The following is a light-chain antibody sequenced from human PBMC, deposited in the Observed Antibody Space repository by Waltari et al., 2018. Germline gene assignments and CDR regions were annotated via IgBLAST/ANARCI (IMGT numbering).Light chain of an antibody. Sequence: QSVLTQPPSASGTPGQRVTISCSGSRSNIGNNSVNWYQPLPRTAPKRLMYNTNQRPSVGRDLFAGSRAGTSASRAISGLQSEDGGDYYCSSWDDSLKGPAFGGGTKVTVL. CDR1: RSNIGNNS. V-gene: IGLV1-44*01. CDR2: NTN. CDR3: SSWDDSLKGPA. J-gene: IGLJ3*02.